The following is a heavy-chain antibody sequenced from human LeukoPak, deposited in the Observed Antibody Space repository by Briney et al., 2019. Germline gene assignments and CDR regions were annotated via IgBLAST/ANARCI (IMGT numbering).Heavy chain of an antibody. D-gene: IGHD6-19*01. CDR2: IIPIFGTA. CDR1: GGTFSSYA. J-gene: IGHJ4*02. Sequence: SVKVSCKASGGTFSSYAISWVRQAPGQGLEWMGGIIPIFGTANYAQKFQGRVTITADESTSTAYMELSSLRSEDTAVYYCARERTGYSSGWYYFDYWGQGTLVTVSS. V-gene: IGHV1-69*13. CDR3: ARERTGYSSGWYYFDY.